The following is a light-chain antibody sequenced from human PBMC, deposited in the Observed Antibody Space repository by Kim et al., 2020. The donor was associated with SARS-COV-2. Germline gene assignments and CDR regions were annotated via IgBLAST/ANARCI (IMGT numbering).Light chain of an antibody. CDR3: QQYKSWPPGYT. Sequence: DIVMTQSPATLSVSPGERATLSCRASQSVSSNLAWYQQKPGQAPRLLIYGASTRATGIPARFSGTGSGTEFTLTINSLQSEDFAVYYCQQYKSWPPGYTFGQGTKVDIK. CDR2: GAS. CDR1: QSVSSN. J-gene: IGKJ2*01. V-gene: IGKV3-15*01.